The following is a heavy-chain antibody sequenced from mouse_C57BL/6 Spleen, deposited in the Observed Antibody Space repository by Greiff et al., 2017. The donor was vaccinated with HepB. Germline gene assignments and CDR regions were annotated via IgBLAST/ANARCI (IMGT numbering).Heavy chain of an antibody. Sequence: DVKVEESGGGLVQPGGSMKLSCAASGFTFSDAWMDWVRQSPEKGLEWVAEIRNKANNHATYYAESVKGRFTISRDDSKSSVYLQMNSLRAEDTGSYYCTRGGYDEAYWGQGTLVTVSA. D-gene: IGHD2-2*01. CDR1: GFTFSDAW. J-gene: IGHJ3*01. V-gene: IGHV6-6*01. CDR3: TRGGYDEAY. CDR2: IRNKANNHAT.